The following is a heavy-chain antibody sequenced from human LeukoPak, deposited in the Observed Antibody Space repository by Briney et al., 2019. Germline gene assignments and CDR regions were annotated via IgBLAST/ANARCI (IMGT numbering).Heavy chain of an antibody. Sequence: ASVKVSCKVSGDSLTDLSMHWVRQAPGKGLEWMGIINPSGGSTSYAQKFQGRVTMTRDTSTSTVYMELSSLRSEDTAVYYCARDGYSSGWYGYYYYGMDVWGQGTTVTVSS. CDR2: INPSGGST. J-gene: IGHJ6*02. V-gene: IGHV1-46*01. CDR3: ARDGYSSGWYGYYYYGMDV. D-gene: IGHD6-19*01. CDR1: GDSLTDLS.